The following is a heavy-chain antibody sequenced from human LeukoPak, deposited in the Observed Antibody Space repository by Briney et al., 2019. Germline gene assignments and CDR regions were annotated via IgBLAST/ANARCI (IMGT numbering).Heavy chain of an antibody. V-gene: IGHV4-59*01. J-gene: IGHJ4*02. CDR3: ARAWGCSGGSCPSDY. CDR2: IFYSGRA. D-gene: IGHD2-15*01. Sequence: SETLSLTCSVSGGSISSYYWSWIRQPPGKGLEYIGYIFYSGRANYNPSLKSRVTISVDTSKNQFSLRLSSVTAADTAVYYCARAWGCSGGSCPSDYWGQGTLVTVSS. CDR1: GGSISSYY.